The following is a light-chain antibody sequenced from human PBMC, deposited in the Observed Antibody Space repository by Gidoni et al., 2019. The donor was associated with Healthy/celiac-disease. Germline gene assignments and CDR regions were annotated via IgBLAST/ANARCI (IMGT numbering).Light chain of an antibody. CDR3: QQSSKWHKFT. V-gene: IGKV3-11*01. J-gene: IGKJ3*01. Sequence: EIVLTQSPATLSLSPGERDTLSCRASQSVSSYLACYQQKTGQATRLLIYDAYNRGTGIPGRFDGSGSGTEFTLTIRSIEPEDFAFYYCQQSSKWHKFTYGHGTKGEIK. CDR1: QSVSSY. CDR2: DAY.